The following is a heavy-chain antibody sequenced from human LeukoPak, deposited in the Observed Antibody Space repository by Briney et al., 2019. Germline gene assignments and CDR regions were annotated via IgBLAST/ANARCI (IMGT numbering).Heavy chain of an antibody. D-gene: IGHD2-21*02. Sequence: GGSLRLSCAASGFTFSSYAMSWVRQAPGKGLEWVSAISGSGGSTYYADSVKGRFTISRDNSKNTLYLQMNSLRAEDTAVYYCAKVNHIVVVTALYFDYWGHGTLVTVSS. CDR2: ISGSGGST. V-gene: IGHV3-23*01. CDR1: GFTFSSYA. J-gene: IGHJ4*01. CDR3: AKVNHIVVVTALYFDY.